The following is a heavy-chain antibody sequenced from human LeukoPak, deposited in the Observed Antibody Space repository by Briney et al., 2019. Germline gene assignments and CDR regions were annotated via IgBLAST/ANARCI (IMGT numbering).Heavy chain of an antibody. D-gene: IGHD6-6*01. J-gene: IGHJ5*02. CDR3: ARNTSSSPWFDP. V-gene: IGHV4-61*01. Sequence: PSETLSLTCIVSGGSVRSPNSDWSWIRQPPGKGLEWIGNVYYIGTTSYNSSLKSRVTISVDTSKNQFSLEVTSVTAADTAVYYCARNTSSSPWFDPWGQGTLVTVSS. CDR1: GGSVRSPNSD. CDR2: VYYIGTT.